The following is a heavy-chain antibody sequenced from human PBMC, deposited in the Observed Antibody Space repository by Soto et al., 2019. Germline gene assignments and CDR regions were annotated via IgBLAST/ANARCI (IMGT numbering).Heavy chain of an antibody. CDR1: GGSISSGDYY. Sequence: SETLSLTCTVSGGSISSGDYYWSWIRQPPGKGLEWIGYIYYSGSTYYNPSLKSRVTISVDTSKNQFSLKLSSVTAADTAVYYCARVSSIAVAGTVWFDPWGQGTLVTVSS. CDR3: ARVSSIAVAGTVWFDP. CDR2: IYYSGST. V-gene: IGHV4-30-4*01. J-gene: IGHJ5*02. D-gene: IGHD6-19*01.